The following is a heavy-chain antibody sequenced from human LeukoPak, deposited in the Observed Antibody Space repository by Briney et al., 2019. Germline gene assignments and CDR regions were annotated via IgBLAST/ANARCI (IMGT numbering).Heavy chain of an antibody. CDR3: AKSYYYDSSGYYSDAFDI. J-gene: IGHJ3*02. D-gene: IGHD3-22*01. CDR2: ISGSGGST. Sequence: PGGSLRLSCAASGFTFSAYNTNWVRHAPGKGLEWVSAISGSGGSTYYADSVKGRFTISRDNSKNTLYLQMNSLGAEDTAVYYCAKSYYYDSSGYYSDAFDIWGQGTMVTVSS. CDR1: GFTFSAYN. V-gene: IGHV3-23*01.